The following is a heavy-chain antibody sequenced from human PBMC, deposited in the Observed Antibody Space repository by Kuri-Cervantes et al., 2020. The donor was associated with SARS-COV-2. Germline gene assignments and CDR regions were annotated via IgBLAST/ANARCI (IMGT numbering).Heavy chain of an antibody. CDR1: GGSLSGYY. V-gene: IGHV4-34*01. Sequence: SETLSLTCAVYGGSLSGYYWSWIRQPPGKGLEWIGEINHSGSTNYNPSLKSRVTISVDTSKNQFSLKLSSVTAADTAVYYCARGSRLGAMLWGQGTLVTVSS. D-gene: IGHD3-16*01. CDR2: INHSGST. CDR3: ARGSRLGAML. J-gene: IGHJ4*02.